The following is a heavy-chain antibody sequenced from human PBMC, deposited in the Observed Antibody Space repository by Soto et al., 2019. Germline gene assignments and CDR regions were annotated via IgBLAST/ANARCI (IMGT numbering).Heavy chain of an antibody. J-gene: IGHJ5*02. CDR1: GGTFSSYT. V-gene: IGHV1-69*08. D-gene: IGHD3-10*01. CDR2: IIPILGIA. CDR3: AREPRITMVRGDNWFDP. Sequence: QVQLVQSGAEVKKPGSSVKVSCKASGGTFSSYTISWVRQAPGQGLEWMGRIIPILGIANYAQKFQGRVTITAXXPXSXXYMELSSLRSEDTAVYYCAREPRITMVRGDNWFDPWGQGTLVTVSS.